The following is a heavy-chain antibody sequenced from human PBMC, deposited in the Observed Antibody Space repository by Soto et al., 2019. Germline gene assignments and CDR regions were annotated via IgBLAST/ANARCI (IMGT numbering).Heavy chain of an antibody. V-gene: IGHV1-69*01. CDR1: GGTFSSYS. Sequence: QVQLVQSGAEVKKPGASVKVSCKASGGTFSSYSINWVRQAPGQGLGWMGEIIPIFGKANYAQKFQGRVTITADESTSTAYMELSSLRSEDTAVNYCASDGGRHSGGIDYWGQGTLVTVSS. CDR3: ASDGGRHSGGIDY. CDR2: IIPIFGKA. D-gene: IGHD1-26*01. J-gene: IGHJ4*02.